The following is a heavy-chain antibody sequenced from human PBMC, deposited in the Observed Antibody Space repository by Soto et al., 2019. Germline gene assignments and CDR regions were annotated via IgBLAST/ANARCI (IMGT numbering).Heavy chain of an antibody. CDR2: IYYSGRT. CDR1: GGSSSSGGYY. Sequence: SETLSLTYTVSGGSSSSGGYYWTWIRQHPGKGLEWIGCIYYSGRTYYNPSLKSRLTISVDTSKRQFSLKLSSVTAADTAIYYCARTKDYSSSLDYWGQGALVTVSS. CDR3: ARTKDYSSSLDY. V-gene: IGHV4-31*03. J-gene: IGHJ4*02. D-gene: IGHD6-6*01.